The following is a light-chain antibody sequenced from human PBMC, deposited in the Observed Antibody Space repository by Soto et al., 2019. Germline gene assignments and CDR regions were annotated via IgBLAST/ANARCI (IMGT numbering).Light chain of an antibody. V-gene: IGKV3-11*01. CDR3: QHRANWPPT. Sequence: EIVLTQSPATLSLSPGERATLSCRASQSVSNKVIWYQQKPGQAPRLLIYAASTRATGIPARFSGSGSGTDFTLTINSLEPEDFAVYYCQHRANWPPTFGGGTRVEIK. CDR1: QSVSNK. J-gene: IGKJ4*01. CDR2: AAS.